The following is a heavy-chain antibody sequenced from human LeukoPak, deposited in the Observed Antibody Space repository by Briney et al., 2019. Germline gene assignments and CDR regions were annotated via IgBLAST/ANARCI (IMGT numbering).Heavy chain of an antibody. D-gene: IGHD3-22*01. CDR3: AREDYFGSSGTHYF. V-gene: IGHV3-66*01. J-gene: IGHJ4*02. CDR2: IYSGGST. Sequence: GGSLRLSCAASGFTVSSNYMSWVRQAPGKGLEWVSVIYSGGSTYHADSVKGRFTISRDDSKDTLFLQMNSLRAEDTAVYYCAREDYFGSSGTHYFWGQGTLVTVSS. CDR1: GFTVSSNY.